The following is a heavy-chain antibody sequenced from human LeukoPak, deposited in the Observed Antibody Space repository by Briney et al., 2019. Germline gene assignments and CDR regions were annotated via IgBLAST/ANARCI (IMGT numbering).Heavy chain of an antibody. Sequence: SVKVSCKASGGTFSSYAISWVRQAPGQGLEWMGRIIPIFGTANYAQKFQGRVTITTDESTSTACMELSSLRSEDTAVYYCASTSTIFGVVTLDYWGQGTLVTVSS. V-gene: IGHV1-69*05. D-gene: IGHD3-3*01. CDR3: ASTSTIFGVVTLDY. CDR2: IIPIFGTA. J-gene: IGHJ4*02. CDR1: GGTFSSYA.